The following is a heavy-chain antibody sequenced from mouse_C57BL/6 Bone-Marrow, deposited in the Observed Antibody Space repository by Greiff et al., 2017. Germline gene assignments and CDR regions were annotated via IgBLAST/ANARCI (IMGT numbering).Heavy chain of an antibody. J-gene: IGHJ1*03. CDR1: GYTFTSYW. CDR3: ARSRLGRKGYFDV. Sequence: VQLQQPGAELVKPGASVKLSCKASGYTFTSYWMHWVNQRPGRGLEWIGRIDPNSGGTKYNEKFKSKATLTVDKPSSTAYMQLSSLTSEDSAVSACARSRLGRKGYFDVWGTGTTVTVSS. V-gene: IGHV1-72*01. CDR2: IDPNSGGT. D-gene: IGHD4-1*01.